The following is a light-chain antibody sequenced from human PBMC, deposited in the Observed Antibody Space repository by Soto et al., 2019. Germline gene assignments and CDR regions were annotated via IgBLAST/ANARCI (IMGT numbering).Light chain of an antibody. CDR1: SSDVGDYRY. CDR3: SSYTSSSTYV. J-gene: IGLJ1*01. CDR2: DLS. Sequence: QSALTQPASVSASPGQSITISCTGTSSDVGDYRYVSWYQQHPGKAPKLMIYDLSNRPSEVSDRFSGSKSGNTASLTISGLQAEDEAHYYCSSYTSSSTYVFGTGTKVTVL. V-gene: IGLV2-14*03.